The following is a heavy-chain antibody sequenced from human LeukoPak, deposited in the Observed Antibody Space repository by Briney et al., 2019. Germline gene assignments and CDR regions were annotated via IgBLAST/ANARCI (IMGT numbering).Heavy chain of an antibody. V-gene: IGHV1-18*01. J-gene: IGHJ5*02. Sequence: ASVKVSCKASGYSFSSNSISWMRQAAGQGLEWMGWISAYNGNTKYAQKLQGRVTMTTDTSTNTAYMELRSLRSDDTAVYYCARDFCGSYTGGGWFDPWGQGTLVTVSS. CDR1: GYSFSSNS. CDR2: ISAYNGNT. D-gene: IGHD1-26*01. CDR3: ARDFCGSYTGGGWFDP.